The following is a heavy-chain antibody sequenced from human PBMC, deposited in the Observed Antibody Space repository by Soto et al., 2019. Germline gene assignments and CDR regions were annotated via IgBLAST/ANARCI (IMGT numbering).Heavy chain of an antibody. J-gene: IGHJ4*02. CDR1: GFTVSSNY. D-gene: IGHD4-17*01. Sequence: VSLRLSCAASGFTVSSNYMNWVRQAPGKGLEWIGEIYHSGSTNYNPSLKSRVTISVDTSKNQFSLKLSSVTAADTAVYYCAIYGGNSVYFDYWGQGTLVTVSS. CDR2: IYHSGST. V-gene: IGHV4-34*08. CDR3: AIYGGNSVYFDY.